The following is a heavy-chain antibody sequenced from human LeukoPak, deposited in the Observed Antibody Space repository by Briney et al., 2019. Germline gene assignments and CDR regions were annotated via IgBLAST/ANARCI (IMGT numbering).Heavy chain of an antibody. CDR1: GFTFSNAW. CDR2: IKSKTDGGTT. J-gene: IGHJ4*02. V-gene: IGHV3-15*01. CDR3: TTDRYYYDSSGYYYAEGFFDY. Sequence: GGSLRLSCAASGFTFSNAWMSWVRQAPGKGLEWVGRIKSKTDGGTTDYAAPVKGRFNISRDDSKNTLYLQMNSLKTEDTAVYYCTTDRYYYDSSGYYYAEGFFDYWGQGTLVTVSS. D-gene: IGHD3-22*01.